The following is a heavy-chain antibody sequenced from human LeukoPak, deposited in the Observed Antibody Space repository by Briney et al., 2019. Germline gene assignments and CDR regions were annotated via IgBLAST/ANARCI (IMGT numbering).Heavy chain of an antibody. CDR2: INSDGTST. CDR3: ATSRSFDY. D-gene: IGHD6-6*01. J-gene: IGHJ4*02. V-gene: IGHV3-74*01. Sequence: PGGSLRLSCAASVFTFSIYWMHWVRQVPGKGLVWVSRINSDGTSTSYTDSVKGRFTISRDNAKNTLYLQMNSLRAEDTAVYYCATSRSFDYWGRGTLVTVSS. CDR1: VFTFSIYW.